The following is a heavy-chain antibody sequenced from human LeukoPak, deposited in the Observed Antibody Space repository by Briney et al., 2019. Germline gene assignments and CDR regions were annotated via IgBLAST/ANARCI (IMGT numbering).Heavy chain of an antibody. CDR3: ARTSSGWSFDY. CDR2: IYYSGST. D-gene: IGHD6-19*01. V-gene: IGHV4-39*01. J-gene: IGHJ4*02. Sequence: PSETLSLTCTVSGYSISSSSYYWGWIRQPPGKGLEWIGSIYYSGSTSYNPSLKSRVTISVDTSKNQFSLKLSSVTAADTAVYYCARTSSGWSFDYWGQGTLVTVSS. CDR1: GYSISSSSYY.